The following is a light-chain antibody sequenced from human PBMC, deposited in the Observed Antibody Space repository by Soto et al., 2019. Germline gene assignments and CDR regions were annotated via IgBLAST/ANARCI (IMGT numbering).Light chain of an antibody. CDR2: GVS. CDR1: SSDVGGYNY. V-gene: IGLV2-8*01. CDR3: SSYAGSNNLR. Sequence: QSALTQPPSASGSPGQSVTISCTGTSSDVGGYNYVSWYQQHPGKAPKLMIYGVSKRPSGVPDRFSGSKSGNTASLTVSGLQAEDEADYYCSSYAGSNNLRIGGGTKLTVL. J-gene: IGLJ2*01.